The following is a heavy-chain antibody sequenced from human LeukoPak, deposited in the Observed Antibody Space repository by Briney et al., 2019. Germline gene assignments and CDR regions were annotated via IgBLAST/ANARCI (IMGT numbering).Heavy chain of an antibody. CDR2: IHYSGST. Sequence: SETLSLTCTVSGGSISSSSYYWGWIRQPPGKGLEWIGSIHYSGSTYYNPSLKSRVTISVDTSKNQFSLKLSSVTAADTAVYYCARFIYWSSYDILTGYTAWGQGTLVTVSS. V-gene: IGHV4-39*01. CDR3: ARFIYWSSYDILTGYTA. J-gene: IGHJ5*02. D-gene: IGHD3-9*01. CDR1: GGSISSSSYY.